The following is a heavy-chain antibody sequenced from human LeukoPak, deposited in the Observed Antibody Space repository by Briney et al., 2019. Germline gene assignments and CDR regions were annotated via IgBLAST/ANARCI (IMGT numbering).Heavy chain of an antibody. D-gene: IGHD5-18*01. CDR2: IKQDGGEN. CDR1: GFTFSNYW. Sequence: GGSLRLSCAASGFTFSNYWMSWVRQAPGKGLEWVANIKQDGGENYYVDSVKGRFTVSRDNAKNSLYLQMNSLRTEDTAVYYCARTRIQLWPPDYWGQGTLVTVSS. J-gene: IGHJ4*02. CDR3: ARTRIQLWPPDY. V-gene: IGHV3-7*01.